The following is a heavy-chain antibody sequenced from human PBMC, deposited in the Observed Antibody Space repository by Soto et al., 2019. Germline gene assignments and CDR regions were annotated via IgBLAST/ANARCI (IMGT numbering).Heavy chain of an antibody. CDR1: GYTFTRYY. J-gene: IGHJ4*02. Sequence: QVQLVQSGAEVKKPGASVKVSCKASGYTFTRYYMHWVRQAPGQELEWMGIINPSGGSTSYAQKFQGRVTMTRDTSTSTVYMELSSLRSEDTAVYYCARDQPVTSDIDYWGQGTLVTVSS. CDR3: ARDQPVTSDIDY. V-gene: IGHV1-46*01. D-gene: IGHD4-4*01. CDR2: INPSGGST.